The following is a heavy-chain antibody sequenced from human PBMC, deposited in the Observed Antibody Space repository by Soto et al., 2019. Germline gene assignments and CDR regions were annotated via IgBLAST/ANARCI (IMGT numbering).Heavy chain of an antibody. CDR1: GFTFIGYW. V-gene: IGHV3-74*03. Sequence: EVQLVESGGGVVQPGGSLRLSCAASGFTFIGYWMHWVRQGPGKGLVWVARINNDGIDTTYADSVKGRFTISRDNTKNMVYLEMNSLRADDTAVYYCERDGSMVRERWFDPWGQGTLVTVSS. D-gene: IGHD3-10*01. J-gene: IGHJ5*02. CDR3: ERDGSMVRERWFDP. CDR2: INNDGIDT.